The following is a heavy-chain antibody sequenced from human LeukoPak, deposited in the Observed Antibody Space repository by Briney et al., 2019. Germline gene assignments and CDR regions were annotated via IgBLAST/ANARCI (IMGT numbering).Heavy chain of an antibody. Sequence: GRSLRLSCAASGFTFSSYGMHWVRQAPGKGLEWVAVIWYDGSNKYYADSVKGRFTISRDNSKNTLYLQMSSLRAEDTAVYYCAREGSSGYYRNWGQGTLVTVSS. CDR1: GFTFSSYG. D-gene: IGHD3-22*01. CDR3: AREGSSGYYRN. CDR2: IWYDGSNK. V-gene: IGHV3-33*01. J-gene: IGHJ4*02.